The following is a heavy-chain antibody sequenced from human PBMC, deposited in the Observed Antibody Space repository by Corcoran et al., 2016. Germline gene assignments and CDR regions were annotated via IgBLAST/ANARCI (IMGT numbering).Heavy chain of an antibody. CDR3: ARSLNHEWLVRFSLAN. CDR2: NSAYDGNT. Sequence: QVQLVQSGGEVKKPGASVRVSCKASGYTFTSYSISWVRQAPGQGLEWMGWNSAYDGNTYYTQKFQGRVTMTTDASTTTAYMELRSLTSDDTAMYYFARSLNHEWLVRFSLANWGQGTLITVSS. CDR1: GYTFTSYS. J-gene: IGHJ4*02. V-gene: IGHV1-18*01. D-gene: IGHD6-19*01.